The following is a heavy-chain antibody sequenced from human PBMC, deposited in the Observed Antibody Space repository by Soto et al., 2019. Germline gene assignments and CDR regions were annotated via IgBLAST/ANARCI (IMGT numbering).Heavy chain of an antibody. V-gene: IGHV3-33*01. D-gene: IGHD4-17*01. CDR2: IWYDGSNK. CDR1: GFTFSSYG. Sequence: QVQLVESGGGVVQPGRSLRLSCAASGFTFSSYGMHWVRQAPGKGLEWVAVIWYDGSNKYYADSVKGRFTISRDNSKNTLYLQMNSLRAEDTAVYYCARDIYPYGSYYYYYGMDVWGQGTTVTVSS. CDR3: ARDIYPYGSYYYYYGMDV. J-gene: IGHJ6*02.